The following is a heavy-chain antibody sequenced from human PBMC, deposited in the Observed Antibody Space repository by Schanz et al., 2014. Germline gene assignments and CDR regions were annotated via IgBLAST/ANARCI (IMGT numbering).Heavy chain of an antibody. V-gene: IGHV3-33*01. J-gene: IGHJ4*02. D-gene: IGHD3-9*01. Sequence: VPLVESGGGLVQPGGSLRLSCAASGFIFSNYGMHWVRQAPGKGLEWVAVIWSDGSGKYYADSVKGRFTISRDNAKNTLYLQMNSLRAEDTAVYYCARDSRPNYDFLTAYYSIDYWGQGTLVTVSS. CDR3: ARDSRPNYDFLTAYYSIDY. CDR1: GFIFSNYG. CDR2: IWSDGSGK.